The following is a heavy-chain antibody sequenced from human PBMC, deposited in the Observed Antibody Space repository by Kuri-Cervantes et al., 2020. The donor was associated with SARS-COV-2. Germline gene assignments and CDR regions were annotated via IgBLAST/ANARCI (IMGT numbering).Heavy chain of an antibody. Sequence: ASVKVSCKASGYTFTSYDISWVRQAPGQGLEWMGWISAYNGNTNYAQKLQGRVTMTTDTSTSTAYMEPKSLRSDDTAVYFCARVSSVPAQLSYSRYYYIDVWGKGTTVTVSS. CDR1: GYTFTSYD. D-gene: IGHD2-15*01. J-gene: IGHJ6*03. V-gene: IGHV1-18*01. CDR2: ISAYNGNT. CDR3: ARVSSVPAQLSYSRYYYIDV.